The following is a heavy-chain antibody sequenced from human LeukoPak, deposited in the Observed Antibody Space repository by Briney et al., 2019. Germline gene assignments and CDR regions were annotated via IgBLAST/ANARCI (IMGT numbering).Heavy chain of an antibody. CDR3: ARARRNYYDSSGFDV. CDR1: GGSISSYY. Sequence: SETLSLTCTVSGGSISSYYWSWIRQPPGKGLEWIGYIYYSGSTNYNPSLKSRVTISVATSKNQFSLKLSSVTAADTAVYYCARARRNYYDSSGFDVWGQGTTVTVSS. CDR2: IYYSGST. J-gene: IGHJ6*02. V-gene: IGHV4-59*01. D-gene: IGHD3-22*01.